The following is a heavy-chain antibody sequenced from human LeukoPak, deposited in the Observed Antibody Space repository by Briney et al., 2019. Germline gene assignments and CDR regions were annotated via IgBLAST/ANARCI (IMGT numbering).Heavy chain of an antibody. D-gene: IGHD2-8*01. CDR2: VYYSGST. CDR1: GGSITSSSYY. V-gene: IGHV4-39*07. CDR3: ARTNGLDY. J-gene: IGHJ4*02. Sequence: SETLSLTCTVSGGSITSSSYYWGWIRQPPGRGLEWIGTVYYSGSTYYNPSLESRLSISVDTSKNQFSLKLSSVTAADTAVYYCARTNGLDYWGQGTLVTVSS.